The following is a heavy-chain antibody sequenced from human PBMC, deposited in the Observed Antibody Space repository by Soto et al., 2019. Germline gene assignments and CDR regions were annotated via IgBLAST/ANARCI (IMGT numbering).Heavy chain of an antibody. J-gene: IGHJ6*02. CDR1: GFTFTDYS. Sequence: EGQLVESGGGLVQPGGSLRLSCTVSGFTFTDYSLNWVRQAPGKGLEWLSYISASRTTIYYAGSVRGRFTVSRDNAQNALYLKMNSLRDEATAVYCGAGAGRRAYDLAVWGQGTMVTVSS. D-gene: IGHD1-26*01. CDR2: ISASRTTI. CDR3: AGAGRRAYDLAV. V-gene: IGHV3-48*02.